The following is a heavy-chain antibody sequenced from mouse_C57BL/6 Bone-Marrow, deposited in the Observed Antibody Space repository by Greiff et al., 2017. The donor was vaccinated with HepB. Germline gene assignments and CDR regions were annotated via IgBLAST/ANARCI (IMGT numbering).Heavy chain of an antibody. CDR3: ARQLSRQLRLLAWFAY. CDR2: IYPGNGDT. J-gene: IGHJ3*01. CDR1: GYTFTSYN. D-gene: IGHD3-2*02. V-gene: IGHV1-12*01. Sequence: LQQSGAELVRPGASVKMSCKASGYTFTSYNIHWVKQTPRQGLEWIGAIYPGNGDTSYNQKFKGKATLTVDKSSSTAYMQLSSLTSEDSAVYFCARQLSRQLRLLAWFAYWGQGTLVTVSA.